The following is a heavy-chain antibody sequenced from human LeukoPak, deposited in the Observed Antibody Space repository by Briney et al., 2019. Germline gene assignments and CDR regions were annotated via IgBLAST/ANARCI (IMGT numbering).Heavy chain of an antibody. CDR2: INHSGST. V-gene: IGHV4-34*01. CDR3: ARYEYYDSSGSFDY. J-gene: IGHJ4*02. D-gene: IGHD3-22*01. Sequence: SETLSLTCAVYGGSFSGYYWSWIRQPPGKGLEWIGEINHSGSTNYNPSLKSRVTISVDTSKNQFSLKLNSVTAADTAVYYCARYEYYDSSGSFDYWGQGTLVTVSS. CDR1: GGSFSGYY.